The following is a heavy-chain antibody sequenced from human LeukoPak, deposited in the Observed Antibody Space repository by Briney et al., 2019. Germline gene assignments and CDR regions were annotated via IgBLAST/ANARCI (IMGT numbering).Heavy chain of an antibody. CDR3: ASTNYGGYMDV. V-gene: IGHV4-59*01. CDR1: GGSISSYY. Sequence: SETLSLTCTVSGGSISSYYWSWIRQPPGKGLEWIGYIYYSGSTNYNPSLKSRVTISVDTSKNQFSLKLSSVTAADTAVYYCASTNYGGYMDVWGKGTTVTVSS. J-gene: IGHJ6*03. CDR2: IYYSGST. D-gene: IGHD1-7*01.